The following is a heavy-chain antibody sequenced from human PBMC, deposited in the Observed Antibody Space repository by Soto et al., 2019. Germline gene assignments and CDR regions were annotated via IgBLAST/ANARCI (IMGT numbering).Heavy chain of an antibody. Sequence: SETLSLTCTVSGGSISSGDYYWSWIRQPPGKGLEWIGYIYYSGSTYYNPSLKSRVTISVDTSKNQFSLKLSSVTAADTAVYYCARGDDISGFDYWGQGTLVTVS. CDR2: IYYSGST. V-gene: IGHV4-30-4*01. D-gene: IGHD3-9*01. J-gene: IGHJ4*02. CDR3: ARGDDISGFDY. CDR1: GGSISSGDYY.